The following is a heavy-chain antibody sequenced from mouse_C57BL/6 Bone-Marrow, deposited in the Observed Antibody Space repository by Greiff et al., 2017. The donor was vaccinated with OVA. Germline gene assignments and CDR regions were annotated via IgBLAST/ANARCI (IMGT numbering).Heavy chain of an antibody. D-gene: IGHD4-1*01. Sequence: QVQLQQPGAELVKPGASVKLSCKASGYTFTSYWMQWVKQRPGQGLEWIGEIDPSDSYTNYNQKFKGKATMTVDKSSSTAYLQLSSLTSEDSAVDDFLREGALAGSWFAYWGRGTVVTVSA. CDR2: IDPSDSYT. CDR1: GYTFTSYW. CDR3: LREGALAGSWFAY. J-gene: IGHJ3*01. V-gene: IGHV1-50*01.